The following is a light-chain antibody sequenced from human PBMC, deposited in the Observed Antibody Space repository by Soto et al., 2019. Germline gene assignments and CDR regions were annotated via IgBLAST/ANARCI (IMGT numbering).Light chain of an antibody. CDR3: QQFDSLFS. Sequence: DIQMTQSPSSLSASVGDRVTITCQASQDIADCLNWYQQRPGKAPKLLIYDTSTLETGVPSRFSGKRSGRHFNLTISSLQPEDVATYYCQQFDSLFSFGPGTTVEI. V-gene: IGKV1-33*01. J-gene: IGKJ3*01. CDR2: DTS. CDR1: QDIADC.